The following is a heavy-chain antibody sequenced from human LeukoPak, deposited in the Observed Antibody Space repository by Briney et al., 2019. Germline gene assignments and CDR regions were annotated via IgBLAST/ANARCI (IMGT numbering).Heavy chain of an antibody. CDR2: IYNIGSV. J-gene: IGHJ4*02. D-gene: IGHD3-22*01. CDR3: ATNSSGSALDY. V-gene: IGHV4-61*05. Sequence: SETLSLTCTVSGASTDRRVSTNSYYWSWIRQFPGKGLEWIGNIYNIGSVTYKPSLRSRVTMSIGMSKKQLSQRLTSVTAADTAVYFCATNSSGSALDYWGQGTLVTVSS. CDR1: GASTDRRVSTNSYY.